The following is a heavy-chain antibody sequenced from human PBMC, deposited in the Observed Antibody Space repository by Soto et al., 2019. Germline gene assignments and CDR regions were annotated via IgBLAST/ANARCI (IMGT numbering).Heavy chain of an antibody. CDR3: ARDVDYYYYGMDV. CDR1: GGSISSGDYY. V-gene: IGHV4-30-4*01. CDR2: IYYSGST. Sequence: SETLSLTCTVSGGSISSGDYYWSWIRQPPGKGLEWIGYIYYSGSTYYNPSLKSRVTISVDTSKNQFSLKLSSVTAADTAVYYCARDVDYYYYGMDVWGQGTTVTVSS. J-gene: IGHJ6*02.